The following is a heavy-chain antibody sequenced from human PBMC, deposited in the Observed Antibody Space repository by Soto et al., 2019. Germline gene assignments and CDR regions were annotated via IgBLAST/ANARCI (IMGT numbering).Heavy chain of an antibody. CDR1: GYPFTSYA. D-gene: IGHD3-9*01. CDR2: INAGNGNT. Sequence: ASLKVSCKASGYPFTSYAIHWVRQAPGQRLEWMGWINAGNGNTKYSQKFQGRVTITRDTSASTAYMELSSLRSEDTAVYYCASGGLDYDILTGYYNSLSLDYWGQGTLVTVSS. CDR3: ASGGLDYDILTGYYNSLSLDY. J-gene: IGHJ4*02. V-gene: IGHV1-3*01.